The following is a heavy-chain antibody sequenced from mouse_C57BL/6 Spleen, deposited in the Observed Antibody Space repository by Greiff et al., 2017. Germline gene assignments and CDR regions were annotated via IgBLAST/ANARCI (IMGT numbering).Heavy chain of an antibody. CDR2: IHPNSGST. Sequence: QVKLLEPGPGLVKPGASVKLSCKVSGYTFTSYWMNWVKLRPGPGLEWIGMIHPNSGSTIYNEPFKSKATLTAAKSSSTAYLLVSSLTSEESAVDDSARWGGTTVGGPWFAYWGQGTLVTVSA. D-gene: IGHD1-1*01. CDR3: ARWGGTTVGGPWFAY. V-gene: IGHV1-64*01. J-gene: IGHJ3*01. CDR1: GYTFTSYW.